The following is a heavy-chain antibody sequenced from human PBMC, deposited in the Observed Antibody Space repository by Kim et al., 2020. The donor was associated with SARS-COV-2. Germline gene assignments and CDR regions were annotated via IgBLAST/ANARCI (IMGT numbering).Heavy chain of an antibody. Sequence: DSVKGRFTISRDNAKNSLYLQMNSLRAEDTALYYCARGSYGGSVYYYFDCWGQGALVTVSS. D-gene: IGHD2-21*01. V-gene: IGHV3-20*03. CDR3: ARGSYGGSVYYYFDC. J-gene: IGHJ4*02.